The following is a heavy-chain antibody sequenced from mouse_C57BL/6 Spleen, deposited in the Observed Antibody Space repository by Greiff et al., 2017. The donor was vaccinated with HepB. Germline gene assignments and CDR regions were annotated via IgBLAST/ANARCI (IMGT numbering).Heavy chain of an antibody. CDR2: INPGSGGT. CDR3: AKGRDYYAMDY. V-gene: IGHV1-54*01. J-gene: IGHJ4*01. Sequence: VQLQQSGAELVRPGTSVKVSCKASGYAFTNYLIEWVKKRPGQGLEWIGVINPGSGGTNYNEKFKGKATLTADKSSSTAYMQLSSLTSEDSAVYFCAKGRDYYAMDYWGQGTSVTVSS. CDR1: GYAFTNYL.